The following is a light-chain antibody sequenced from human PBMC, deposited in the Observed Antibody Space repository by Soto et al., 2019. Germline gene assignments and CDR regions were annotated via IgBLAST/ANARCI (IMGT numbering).Light chain of an antibody. V-gene: IGLV1-40*01. J-gene: IGLJ2*01. CDR2: GNS. Sequence: QPVLTQPPSVSGAPGQRVTISCTGSSSNIGAGYDVHWYQQLPGTAPKVLIYGNSNRPSGVPDRFSGSKSGTSASLAITGLQAEDEADYHCQSYDSSLSVVFGGGTKVTVL. CDR3: QSYDSSLSVV. CDR1: SSNIGAGYD.